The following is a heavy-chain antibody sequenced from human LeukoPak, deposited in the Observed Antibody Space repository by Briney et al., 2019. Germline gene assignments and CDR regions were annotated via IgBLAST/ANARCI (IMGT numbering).Heavy chain of an antibody. Sequence: GRSQRLSCAASGFTFSSYGMHWVRQAPGKGLEWVAVIWYDGSNKYYADSVKGRFTISRDNSKNTLYLQMNSLRAEDTAVYYCAKDGDTYYFDYWGQGTLVTVSS. CDR2: IWYDGSNK. V-gene: IGHV3-33*06. J-gene: IGHJ4*02. D-gene: IGHD5-18*01. CDR1: GFTFSSYG. CDR3: AKDGDTYYFDY.